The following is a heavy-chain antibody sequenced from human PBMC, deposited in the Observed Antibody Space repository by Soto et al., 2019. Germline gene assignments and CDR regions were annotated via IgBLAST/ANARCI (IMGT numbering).Heavy chain of an antibody. CDR2: ISGSGDSI. D-gene: IGHD7-27*01. Sequence: EVQVLESGGDLVQPGGSLRLSCAASGFTFSNYAMTWVRQAPGKGLEWVSTISGSGDSIYYADSVKGRFTISRDNSKNTLYLQMNRLRADDWALYYCSTGRQMGYWGQGTLVIVSS. CDR3: STGRQMGY. J-gene: IGHJ4*02. V-gene: IGHV3-23*01. CDR1: GFTFSNYA.